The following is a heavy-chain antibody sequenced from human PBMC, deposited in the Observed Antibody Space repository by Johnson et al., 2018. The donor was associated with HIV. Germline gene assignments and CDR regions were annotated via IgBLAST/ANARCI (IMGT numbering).Heavy chain of an antibody. Sequence: QVQLVESGGGVVQPGRSLRLSCAASGFTFSSYGMHWVRQAPGKGLEWVAVISFDGGDKYYADSVKGRFTISRDNSKSTFFLQMNSLRAEDTAVYYCARGGDDAFDIWGQGTMGTVSS. V-gene: IGHV3-33*01. CDR2: ISFDGGDK. CDR3: ARGGDDAFDI. CDR1: GFTFSSYG. J-gene: IGHJ3*02. D-gene: IGHD3-16*01.